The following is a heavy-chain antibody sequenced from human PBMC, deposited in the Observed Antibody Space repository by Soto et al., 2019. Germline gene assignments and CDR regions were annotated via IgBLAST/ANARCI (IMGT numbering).Heavy chain of an antibody. CDR2: ISASGSDT. D-gene: IGHD2-2*02. Sequence: EVQLLESGGDLIQAGGSLRLSCAASGFTLSSYALTWVRQGPGKGLEWVSVISASGSDTFFRDSVKGRFTISRDTSKNTLYLQMNSLRVEDTAVYYCAKTIVPAGIDAFDVWGQGTMVTVSS. V-gene: IGHV3-23*01. J-gene: IGHJ3*01. CDR1: GFTLSSYA. CDR3: AKTIVPAGIDAFDV.